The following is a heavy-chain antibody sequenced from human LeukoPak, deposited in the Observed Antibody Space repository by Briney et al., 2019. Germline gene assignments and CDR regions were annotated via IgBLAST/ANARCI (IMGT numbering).Heavy chain of an antibody. D-gene: IGHD6-13*01. CDR2: IYYSGST. V-gene: IGHV4-59*01. Sequence: SETLSLTCTVSGGYIRSYYWSWIRQPPGKGLKWIGYIYYSGSTNYNPSLKSRVTISVDTSKKQLSLKLSSVTAADTAVYYCARVYYSSSYDYWYFDLWGRGTLVTVSS. CDR3: ARVYYSSSYDYWYFDL. CDR1: GGYIRSYY. J-gene: IGHJ2*01.